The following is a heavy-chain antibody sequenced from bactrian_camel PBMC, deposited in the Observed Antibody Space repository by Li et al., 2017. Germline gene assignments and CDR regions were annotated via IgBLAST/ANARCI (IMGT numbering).Heavy chain of an antibody. V-gene: IGHV3-2*01. CDR1: EFSLY. J-gene: IGHJ6*01. Sequence: VQLVESGGGLVQPGTSARLSCVASEFSLYMVWVRQAPGKGLEWVASIYTGSSPQYTGGETTFYADSVKGRFTISEDNAKNTLTLEMNSLKPEDTAVYYCAAAVGLISGSGISHFVFWGQGTQVTVS. D-gene: IGHD3*01. CDR3: AAAVGLISGSGISHFVF. CDR2: IYTGSSPQYTGGETT.